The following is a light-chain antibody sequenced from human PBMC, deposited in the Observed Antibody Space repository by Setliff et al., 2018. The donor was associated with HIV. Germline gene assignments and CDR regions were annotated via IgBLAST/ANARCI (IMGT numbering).Light chain of an antibody. J-gene: IGLJ2*01. Sequence: QSVLTQPASVSGSPGQSITISCTGTSSDVGSYNLVPWYQQHPGKAPKLMIYEVTKRPSGVSNRFSGSKSGNTASLTISGLQAEDEADYYCCSYAGSHVLFGGGTKVTVL. CDR3: CSYAGSHVL. CDR2: EVT. V-gene: IGLV2-23*02. CDR1: SSDVGSYNL.